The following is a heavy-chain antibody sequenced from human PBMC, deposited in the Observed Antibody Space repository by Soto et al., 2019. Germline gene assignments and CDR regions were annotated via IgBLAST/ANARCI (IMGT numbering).Heavy chain of an antibody. CDR2: IYYSGST. V-gene: IGHV4-39*01. CDR1: GGSISSSSYY. J-gene: IGHJ5*02. Sequence: SETLSLTCTVSGGSISSSSYYWGWIRQPPGKGLEWIGSIYYSGSTYYNPSLKSRVTISVDTSKNQFSLKLSSVTAADTAVYYCARRAITTVRGVPKNWFDPWGQGTLVTVSS. D-gene: IGHD3-10*01. CDR3: ARRAITTVRGVPKNWFDP.